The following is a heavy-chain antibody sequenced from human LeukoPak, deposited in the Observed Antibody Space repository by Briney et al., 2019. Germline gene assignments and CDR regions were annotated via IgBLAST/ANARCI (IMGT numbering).Heavy chain of an antibody. CDR3: ARDSESLYYYYYYGMDV. Sequence: PSQTLSLTCAISGDSVSSNSAAWHWIRQSPSRGLEWLGRTYYRSKWYNDYAVSVKSRITINPDTSKNQFSLQLNSVTPEDTAVYYCARDSESLYYYYYYGMDVWGQGTTVTVSS. J-gene: IGHJ6*02. V-gene: IGHV6-1*01. CDR1: GDSVSSNSAA. CDR2: TYYRSKWYN.